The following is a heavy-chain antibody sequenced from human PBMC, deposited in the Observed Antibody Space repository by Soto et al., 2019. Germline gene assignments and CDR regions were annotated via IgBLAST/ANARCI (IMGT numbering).Heavy chain of an antibody. Sequence: QVQLVQSGAEVKKPGASVKVSCKASGYTFTGYYMHWVRQAPGQGLEWMGWINPNSGGSNFAQKFQGWVTMTRDTSISTAYMELSRLRSDDTAVYYCARGYSEAAAFNFDYWGQGTLVTVSS. CDR1: GYTFTGYY. V-gene: IGHV1-2*04. CDR2: INPNSGGS. CDR3: ARGYSEAAAFNFDY. J-gene: IGHJ4*02. D-gene: IGHD6-13*01.